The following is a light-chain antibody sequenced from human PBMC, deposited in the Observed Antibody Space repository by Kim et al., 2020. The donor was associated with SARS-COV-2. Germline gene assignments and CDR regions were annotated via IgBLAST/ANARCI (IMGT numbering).Light chain of an antibody. V-gene: IGKV3-15*01. Sequence: SVSPGERATLSCRTSQYIGSYLAWYQQKPGQAPRLIIYDAPTRATGIPARFSGSWSETDFTLTISSLQSEDFAVYYCQQYNNWLTFGGGTKVDIK. J-gene: IGKJ4*01. CDR3: QQYNNWLT. CDR1: QYIGSY. CDR2: DAP.